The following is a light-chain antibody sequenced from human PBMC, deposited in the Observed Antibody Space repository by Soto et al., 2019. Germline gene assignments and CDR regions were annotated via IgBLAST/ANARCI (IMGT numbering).Light chain of an antibody. J-gene: IGLJ2*01. CDR1: SSDVGGYNY. CDR3: SSYAGSSNLGV. Sequence: QSALTQPPSASGSPGQSVTISCTGTSSDVGGYNYVSWYQQHPGRAPKLMIYEVSTRPSGVPDRFSGSKSGNTASLTVSGLQPEDEADYYCSSYAGSSNLGVFVGGTKLTVL. V-gene: IGLV2-8*01. CDR2: EVS.